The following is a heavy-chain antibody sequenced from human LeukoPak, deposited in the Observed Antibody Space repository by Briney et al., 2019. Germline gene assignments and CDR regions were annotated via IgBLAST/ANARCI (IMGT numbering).Heavy chain of an antibody. CDR3: ARDQGGSSHRHAFDI. CDR1: GGSISSSSHN. J-gene: IGHJ3*02. Sequence: SETVSLTCIVSGGSISSSSHNWGWIRQPPGMGLEWIGHIYHTGSIVYNSFLESRITISLDMSNNQFSLKLTSVTAADTAVYYCARDQGGSSHRHAFDIWGQGTTVTVSS. D-gene: IGHD2-15*01. CDR2: IYHTGSI. V-gene: IGHV4-61*05.